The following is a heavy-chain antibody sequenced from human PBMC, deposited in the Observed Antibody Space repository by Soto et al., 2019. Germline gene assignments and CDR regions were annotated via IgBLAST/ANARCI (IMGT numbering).Heavy chain of an antibody. Sequence: GGSLRLSCAASGFTFSSYSMNWVRQAPGKGLEWVSSISSSSSYIYYANSVKGRFTISRDNAKNSLYLQMNSLRAEDTAVYYCARDGSPTYYYDSSGYSGDAFDIWGQGTMVTVSS. CDR3: ARDGSPTYYYDSSGYSGDAFDI. D-gene: IGHD3-22*01. V-gene: IGHV3-21*01. J-gene: IGHJ3*02. CDR2: ISSSSSYI. CDR1: GFTFSSYS.